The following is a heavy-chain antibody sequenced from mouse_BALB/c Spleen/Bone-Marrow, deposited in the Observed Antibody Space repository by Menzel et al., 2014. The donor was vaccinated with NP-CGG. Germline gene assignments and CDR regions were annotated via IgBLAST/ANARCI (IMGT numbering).Heavy chain of an antibody. J-gene: IGHJ3*01. D-gene: IGHD2-10*02. CDR3: ARDVGYGNYFVY. CDR2: SRNKAKYYTT. CDR1: GFTFSDFY. V-gene: IGHV7-1*02. Sequence: EVKLQESGGGLVQPGDSPRLSCATSGFTFSDFYMEWVRQPPGKRLEWIAASRNKAKYYTTEYSASVKGRFIVSRDTSQSVLYLQMNALRAEDTAIYYCARDVGYGNYFVYWGQGTLVTVSA.